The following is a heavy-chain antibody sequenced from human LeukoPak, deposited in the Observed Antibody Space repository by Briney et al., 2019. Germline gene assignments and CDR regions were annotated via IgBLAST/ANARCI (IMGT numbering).Heavy chain of an antibody. D-gene: IGHD3-3*02. J-gene: IGHJ3*02. Sequence: GGSLRLSCAASGFTFRSYGMHWVRQVPGKGLEWVAVISYDVSTKYYADSVKGRFTISRDNSKNTLYLQMNSLRAEDTAVYYCAKIRPPAYDIWGQGTMVTVSS. CDR1: GFTFRSYG. V-gene: IGHV3-30*18. CDR2: ISYDVSTK. CDR3: AKIRPPAYDI.